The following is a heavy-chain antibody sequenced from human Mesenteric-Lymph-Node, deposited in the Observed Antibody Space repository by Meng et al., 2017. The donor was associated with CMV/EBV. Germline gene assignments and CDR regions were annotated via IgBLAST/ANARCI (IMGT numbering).Heavy chain of an antibody. CDR2: ISSDGTKI. J-gene: IGHJ4*02. D-gene: IGHD4/OR15-4a*01. CDR3: ARPPSLWDHGAHRPFNL. Sequence: FTFDTDWMHCGRQSPGKELMWVAHISSDGTKIGYADSVKDRFIISRDNTKNTLYLQMNTLRPEDSAMYYCARPPSLWDHGAHRPFNLWGQGTLVTVSS. CDR1: FTFDTDW. V-gene: IGHV3-74*01.